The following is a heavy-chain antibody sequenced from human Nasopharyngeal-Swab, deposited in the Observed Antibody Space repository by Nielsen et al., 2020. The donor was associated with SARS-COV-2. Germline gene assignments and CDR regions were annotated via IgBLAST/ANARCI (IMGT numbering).Heavy chain of an antibody. CDR3: AKDISSGWKPAYYFDY. D-gene: IGHD6-19*01. J-gene: IGHJ4*02. CDR2: ISWNSGSI. Sequence: SLKISCAASGFTFDDYAMHWVRQAPGKGLEWVSGISWNSGSIGYADSVKGRFTISRDNAKNSLYLQMNSLRAEDMALYYCAKDISSGWKPAYYFDYWGQGTLVTVSS. V-gene: IGHV3-9*03. CDR1: GFTFDDYA.